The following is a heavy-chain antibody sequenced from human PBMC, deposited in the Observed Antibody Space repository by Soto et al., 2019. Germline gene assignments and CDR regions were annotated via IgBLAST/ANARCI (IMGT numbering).Heavy chain of an antibody. CDR1: GGSFSGYY. CDR3: ARGAYYDILTGGPYYGMDV. J-gene: IGHJ6*02. D-gene: IGHD3-9*01. V-gene: IGHV4-34*01. CDR2: INHSGST. Sequence: PSETLSLTCAVYGGSFSGYYWNWIRQPPGKGLEWIGEINHSGSTSYNPSLKSRVTLSVDTSKNQFSLKLSSVTAADTAVYYCARGAYYDILTGGPYYGMDVWGQGTMVTSP.